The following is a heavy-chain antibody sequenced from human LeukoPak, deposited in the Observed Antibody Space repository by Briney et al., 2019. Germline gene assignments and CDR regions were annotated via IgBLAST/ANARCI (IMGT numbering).Heavy chain of an antibody. D-gene: IGHD3-10*01. CDR3: AKSNGYGLVDI. CDR1: GGSFSDYY. Sequence: SETLSLTCAVYGGSFSDYYWNWIRQPPGKGLEWIGNIFYSGSTYYSPSLKSRVTISLDTSRNQFSLKLNSVTAADTAVYYCAKSNGYGLVDIWGQGTMVTVSS. J-gene: IGHJ3*02. CDR2: IFYSGST. V-gene: IGHV4-34*12.